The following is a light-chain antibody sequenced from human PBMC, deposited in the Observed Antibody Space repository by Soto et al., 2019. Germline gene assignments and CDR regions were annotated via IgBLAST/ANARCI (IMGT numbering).Light chain of an antibody. CDR2: GAS. CDR1: QGITNF. Sequence: IQLTQSPSSLSASVGDRVTITCRASQGITNFLAWYQKRPGKAPQLLVYGASTLQSGVPSRFSGSRSGTDFTLTISSLQPEDFATYYCQQLTNFRFTFGQGTKLDIK. J-gene: IGKJ2*01. V-gene: IGKV1-9*01. CDR3: QQLTNFRFT.